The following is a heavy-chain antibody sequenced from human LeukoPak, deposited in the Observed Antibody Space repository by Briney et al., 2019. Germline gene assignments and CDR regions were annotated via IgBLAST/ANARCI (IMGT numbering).Heavy chain of an antibody. Sequence: GASVKVSCKASGYTFTCYYMHWERQAPGQGLEWMGLINPNSGGTNYAQKFQGRVTMTRDTSISTAYMELSRLRSDDTAVYYCAREAPLNPGAHFDYWGQGTLVTVSS. CDR2: INPNSGGT. CDR1: GYTFTCYY. D-gene: IGHD1-26*01. J-gene: IGHJ4*02. CDR3: AREAPLNPGAHFDY. V-gene: IGHV1-2*02.